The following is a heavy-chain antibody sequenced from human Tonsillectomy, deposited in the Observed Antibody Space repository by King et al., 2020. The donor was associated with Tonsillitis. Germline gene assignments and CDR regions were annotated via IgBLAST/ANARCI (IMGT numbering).Heavy chain of an antibody. CDR2: INHSGST. D-gene: IGHD6-13*01. V-gene: IGHV4-34*01. J-gene: IGHJ5*02. CDR3: ARGPEEEQQLVGDWFDP. Sequence: VQLQQWGAGLLKPSETLSLTCAVYGGSFSVYYWSWIRQPPGKGLEWIGEINHSGSTNSNPSLKSRVTISVDTSKNQFSLKLSSVTAADTAVYYCARGPEEEQQLVGDWFDPWGQGTLVTVSS. CDR1: GGSFSVYY.